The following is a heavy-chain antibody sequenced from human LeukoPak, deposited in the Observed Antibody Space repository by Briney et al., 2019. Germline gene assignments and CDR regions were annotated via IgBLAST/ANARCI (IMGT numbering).Heavy chain of an antibody. V-gene: IGHV3-48*03. Sequence: GGSLRLSCAASGFTFSSYEMNWVRQAPGKGLEWVSYISSSGSTIYYADSVEGRFTISRDNAKNSLYLQMNSLRAEDTAVYYCAREGYYYDSSGYTDAFDIRGQGTMVTVSS. CDR1: GFTFSSYE. CDR2: ISSSGSTI. J-gene: IGHJ3*02. D-gene: IGHD3-22*01. CDR3: AREGYYYDSSGYTDAFDI.